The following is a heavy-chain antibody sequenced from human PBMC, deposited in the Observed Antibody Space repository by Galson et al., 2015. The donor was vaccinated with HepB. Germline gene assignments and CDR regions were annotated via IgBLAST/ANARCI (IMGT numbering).Heavy chain of an antibody. D-gene: IGHD3-22*01. Sequence: SLRLSCAASGFTFSSYDIHWVRQAPGTGLEWVSVVWYHGRDQYYADSVTGRFTVSRDHSKNTVYLQMSSLRAEDTGLYFCARDGDTSGHYGIFDYWGQGALVTVSS. J-gene: IGHJ4*02. CDR1: GFTFSSYD. V-gene: IGHV3-33*01. CDR3: ARDGDTSGHYGIFDY. CDR2: VWYHGRDQ.